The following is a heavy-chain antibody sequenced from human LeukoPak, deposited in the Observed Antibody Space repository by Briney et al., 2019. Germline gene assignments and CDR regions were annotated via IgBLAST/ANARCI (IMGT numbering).Heavy chain of an antibody. Sequence: SETLSLTCAVSGGSISSGDYSWSWIRQPPGKGLEWIGYIYHSGSTYYNPSLKSRATILIDRSKNQFSLKLSSVTAADTAVYYCARYTPPPNYYDSSGYYFGDWGQGTLVTVSS. V-gene: IGHV4-30-2*01. CDR2: IYHSGST. D-gene: IGHD3-22*01. J-gene: IGHJ4*02. CDR1: GGSISSGDYS. CDR3: ARYTPPPNYYDSSGYYFGD.